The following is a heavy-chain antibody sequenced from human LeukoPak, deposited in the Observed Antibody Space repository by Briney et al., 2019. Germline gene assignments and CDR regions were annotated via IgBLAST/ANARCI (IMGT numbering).Heavy chain of an antibody. CDR1: GGSFSGYY. Sequence: SETLSLTCAVYGGSFSGYYWSWIRQPPGKGLEWIGEINHSGSTNYNPSLKSRVTISVDTSKNQFSLKLTSVTAADTAVYHCARNGRYCSGGGCSGYYYYMDVWGKGTTVTVSS. CDR2: INHSGST. V-gene: IGHV4-34*01. D-gene: IGHD2-15*01. CDR3: ARNGRYCSGGGCSGYYYYMDV. J-gene: IGHJ6*03.